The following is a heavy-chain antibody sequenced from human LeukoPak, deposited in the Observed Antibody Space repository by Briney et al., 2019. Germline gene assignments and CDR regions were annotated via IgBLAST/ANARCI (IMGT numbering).Heavy chain of an antibody. V-gene: IGHV3-53*01. CDR2: IYSGGST. Sequence: GGSLRLSCAASGFTVSSNYMSWVRQAPGEGLEWVSVIYSGGSTYYADSVKGRFTISRDNSKNTLYLQMNSLRADDTAVYYCAREGAGSENYWGQGTLVTVSS. J-gene: IGHJ4*02. CDR1: GFTVSSNY. CDR3: AREGAGSENY. D-gene: IGHD6-19*01.